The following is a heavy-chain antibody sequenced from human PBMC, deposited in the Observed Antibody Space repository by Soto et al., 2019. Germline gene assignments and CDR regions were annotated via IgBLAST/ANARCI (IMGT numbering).Heavy chain of an antibody. CDR3: ARDGTLYDSSAYYYLY. CDR1: GGTFSRYT. Sequence: ASVKVSCKASGGTFSRYTITWVRQAPGQGLEWMGGITPMFGTPNYAQKFQGRATITADESTSTAYMELSSLRSEDTAMYYCARDGTLYDSSAYYYLYWGQGTLVTVSS. V-gene: IGHV1-69*13. CDR2: ITPMFGTP. J-gene: IGHJ4*02. D-gene: IGHD3-22*01.